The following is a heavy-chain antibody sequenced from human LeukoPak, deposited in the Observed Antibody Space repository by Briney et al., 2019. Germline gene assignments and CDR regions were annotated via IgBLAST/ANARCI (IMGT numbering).Heavy chain of an antibody. V-gene: IGHV5-10-1*01. CDR1: GYSFNNYW. CDR2: IDPSDSYT. D-gene: IGHD3-10*01. J-gene: IGHJ5*02. Sequence: GESLKISCKSSGYSFNNYWISWVRQMPGKGLEWMGRIDPSDSYTNYSPSFQGHGTISADRSISTAYLQWSSLKASDTAMYYCARLWFGESSNWFDPWGQGTLVTVSS. CDR3: ARLWFGESSNWFDP.